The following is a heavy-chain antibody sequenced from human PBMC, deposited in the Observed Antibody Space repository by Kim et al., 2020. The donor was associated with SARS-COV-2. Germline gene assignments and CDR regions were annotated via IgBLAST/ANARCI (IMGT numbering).Heavy chain of an antibody. Sequence: SQTLSLTCAISGDSVSSNSAAWNWIRQSPSRGLEWLGRTYYRSKWYNDYAVSVKSRITINPDTSKNQFSLQLNSVTPEDTAVYYCARDPSGWARLVNQGYYYYGMDAWGQGTTVTVSS. V-gene: IGHV6-1*01. CDR3: ARDPSGWARLVNQGYYYYGMDA. CDR2: TYYRSKWYN. J-gene: IGHJ6*02. CDR1: GDSVSSNSAA. D-gene: IGHD6-19*01.